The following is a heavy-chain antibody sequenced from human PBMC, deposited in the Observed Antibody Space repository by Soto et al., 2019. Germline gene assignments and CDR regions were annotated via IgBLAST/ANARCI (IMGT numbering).Heavy chain of an antibody. Sequence: SEPQPHTCTVSGGTSISGSYYWSWIRQPPGKGLEWIGYIYYSGSTNYNPSLKSRVTISVDTSKNQFSLKLSSVTAADTAVYYCARHFSVDYFDYWGQGALVTVSS. V-gene: IGHV4-61*01. CDR3: ARHFSVDYFDY. CDR2: IYYSGST. J-gene: IGHJ4*02. CDR1: GGTSISGSYY.